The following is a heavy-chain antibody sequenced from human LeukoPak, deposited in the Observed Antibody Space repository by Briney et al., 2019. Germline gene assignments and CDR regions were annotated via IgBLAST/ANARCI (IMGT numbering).Heavy chain of an antibody. CDR2: IYSGGST. Sequence: GGSLRLSCAASGFTVSSNYMSWVRQAPGKGLEWVSFIYSGGSTYYVDSVKGRFTISRDNSKNTLYLQMNSLRAEDTAVYYCARGANWGSFDYWGQGTLVTVSS. V-gene: IGHV3-66*02. CDR3: ARGANWGSFDY. J-gene: IGHJ4*02. D-gene: IGHD7-27*01. CDR1: GFTVSSNY.